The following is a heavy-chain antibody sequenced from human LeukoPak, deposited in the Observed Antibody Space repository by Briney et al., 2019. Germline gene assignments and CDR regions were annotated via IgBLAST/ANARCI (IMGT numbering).Heavy chain of an antibody. V-gene: IGHV4-38-2*02. CDR1: GYSISSGYY. Sequence: PSETLSLTCTVSGYSISSGYYWGWIRQPPGKGLEWIGSIYHSGSTYYNPSLKSRVTISVDTSKNQFSLKLSSVTAADTAVYYCARDWRPSSGWYDGNYFDYWGQGTLVTVSS. J-gene: IGHJ4*02. CDR2: IYHSGST. CDR3: ARDWRPSSGWYDGNYFDY. D-gene: IGHD6-19*01.